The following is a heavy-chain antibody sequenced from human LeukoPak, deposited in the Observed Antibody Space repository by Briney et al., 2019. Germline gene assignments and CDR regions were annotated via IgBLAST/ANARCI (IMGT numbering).Heavy chain of an antibody. J-gene: IGHJ4*02. D-gene: IGHD4/OR15-4a*01. CDR2: IYGSGGT. V-gene: IGHV4-61*02. CDR1: GGSISSGSYY. Sequence: SQTLSLTCTVSGGSISSGSYYWSWIRQPAGKGVEWIGRIYGSGGTHYNPSLQSRITMSIDTSKKQFSLRLNSVTAADTAMYYCARDRDGNGATNFAYWGQGILATVS. CDR3: ARDRDGNGATNFAY.